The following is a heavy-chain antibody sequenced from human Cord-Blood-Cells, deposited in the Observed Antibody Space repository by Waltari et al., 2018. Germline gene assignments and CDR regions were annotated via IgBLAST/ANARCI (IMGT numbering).Heavy chain of an antibody. Sequence: QVQLQQWGAGLLKHSETLSLTCAVYGGSFSGYYWRWIRQPPGQGLEWIGEINHSGSTNYNPSLKSRVTISVDTSKNQFSLKLSSVTAADTAVYYCARGWGPDCSGGSCFDAVFDYWGQGTLVTVSS. V-gene: IGHV4-34*01. CDR1: GGSFSGYY. CDR3: ARGWGPDCSGGSCFDAVFDY. D-gene: IGHD2-15*01. CDR2: INHSGST. J-gene: IGHJ4*02.